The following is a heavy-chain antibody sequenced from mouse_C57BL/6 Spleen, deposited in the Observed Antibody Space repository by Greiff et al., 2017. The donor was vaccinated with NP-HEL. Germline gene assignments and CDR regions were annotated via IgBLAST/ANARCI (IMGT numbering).Heavy chain of an antibody. CDR3: ARDGRGSSWYFDV. D-gene: IGHD1-1*01. CDR2: IDPSDSYT. J-gene: IGHJ1*03. Sequence: QVQLQQPGAELVKPGASVKLSCKASGYTFTSYWMQWVKQRPGQGLEWIGEIDPSDSYTNYNQKFKGKATLTVDTSSSTAYMQLSSLTSEDSAVYYCARDGRGSSWYFDVWGTGTTVTVSS. CDR1: GYTFTSYW. V-gene: IGHV1-50*01.